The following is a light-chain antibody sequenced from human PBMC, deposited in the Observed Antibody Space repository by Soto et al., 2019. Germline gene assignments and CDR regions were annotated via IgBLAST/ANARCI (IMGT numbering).Light chain of an antibody. CDR1: QSVDRA. J-gene: IGKJ4*01. V-gene: IGKV3-15*01. CDR3: QQYRHWPPLT. CDR2: GAS. Sequence: EIVMTQSPATLSVSPGETATLSCRASQSVDRAVAWYQHKPGQAPRLLIVGASFRATGVPGRFSGGGSGTEFTPTINSLQSEDFAVYYCQQYRHWPPLTFGGGTAVEIK.